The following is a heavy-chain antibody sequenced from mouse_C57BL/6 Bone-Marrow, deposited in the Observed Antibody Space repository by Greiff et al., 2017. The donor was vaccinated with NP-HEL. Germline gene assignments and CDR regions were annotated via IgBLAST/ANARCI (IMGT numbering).Heavy chain of an antibody. J-gene: IGHJ4*01. V-gene: IGHV1-72*01. Sequence: VKLQQSGAELVKPGASVKLSCKASGYTFTSYWMHWVKQRPGRGLEWIGRIDPNSGGTKYNEKFKSKATLTVDKPSSTAYMQLSSLTSEDSAVYDGARWRRRVLYAMDYWGQGTSVTVSS. D-gene: IGHD2-12*01. CDR2: IDPNSGGT. CDR1: GYTFTSYW. CDR3: ARWRRRVLYAMDY.